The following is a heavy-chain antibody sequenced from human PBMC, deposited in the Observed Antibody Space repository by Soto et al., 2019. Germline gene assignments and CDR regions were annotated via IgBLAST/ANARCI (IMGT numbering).Heavy chain of an antibody. CDR3: ASEVSSTDGMDV. CDR2: IYYTGNT. Sequence: PSETLSLTCTVSGDSSVSSSSYYWGWIRQPPGKGLEWIGSIYYTGNTFYSPSFRSRLTISVDTSKSQFSLKLRSVTAADTATYYCASEVSSTDGMDVWGQGTTVTVPS. D-gene: IGHD2-15*01. CDR1: GDSSVSSSSYY. J-gene: IGHJ6*02. V-gene: IGHV4-39*01.